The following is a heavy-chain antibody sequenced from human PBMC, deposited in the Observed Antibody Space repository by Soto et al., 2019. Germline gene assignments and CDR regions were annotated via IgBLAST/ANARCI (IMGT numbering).Heavy chain of an antibody. J-gene: IGHJ6*02. CDR3: ARDLAGGNYYSHGLDV. Sequence: EVQLVESGGGLVKPGGSLRLSRAVAGFTFSAFDMSWVRQAPGPRLEGVSSITSNSVYVYYADSLKGRFTLARDNAKSSLYLQMSSLRADDTAVYYCARDLAGGNYYSHGLDVWGQGTTVTVSS. V-gene: IGHV3-21*01. CDR1: GFTFSAFD. D-gene: IGHD1-26*01. CDR2: ITSNSVYV.